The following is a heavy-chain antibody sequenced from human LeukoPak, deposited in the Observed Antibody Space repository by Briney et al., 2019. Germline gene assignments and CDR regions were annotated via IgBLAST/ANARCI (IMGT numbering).Heavy chain of an antibody. CDR3: ARDQEGFDY. Sequence: ASVTVSCKASGYTFTGYYMHWVRLAPGQGLEWMGIINPSGGSTTYAQKFQGRVTATRDTSTSTVHMELSGLRSEDTAVYYCARDQEGFDYWGQGTLVTVSS. J-gene: IGHJ4*02. CDR2: INPSGGST. CDR1: GYTFTGYY. V-gene: IGHV1-46*01.